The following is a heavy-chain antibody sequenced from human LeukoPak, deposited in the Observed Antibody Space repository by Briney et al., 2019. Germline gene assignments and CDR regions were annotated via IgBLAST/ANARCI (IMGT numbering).Heavy chain of an antibody. V-gene: IGHV4-30-4*01. D-gene: IGHD2-2*02. J-gene: IGHJ5*02. CDR3: AREEYCSSTSCYIA. Sequence: SETLSLTCTVSGGSISSGDYYWSWIRQPPGKGLEWIGYIYYSGSTYYNPSLKSRVTISVDTSKNQFSLKLSSVTAADTAVYYCAREEYCSSTSCYIAWGQGTLVTVSS. CDR1: GGSISSGDYY. CDR2: IYYSGST.